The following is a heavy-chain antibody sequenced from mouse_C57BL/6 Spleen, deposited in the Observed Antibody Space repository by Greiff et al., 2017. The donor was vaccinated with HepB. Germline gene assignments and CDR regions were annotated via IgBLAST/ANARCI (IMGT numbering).Heavy chain of an antibody. J-gene: IGHJ4*01. CDR2: IDPSDSYT. Sequence: QVQLQQPGAELVKPGASVKLSCKASGYTFTSYWMQWVKQRPGQGLEWIGEIDPSDSYTNYNQKFKGKATLTVDTSSSTAYMQLSSLTSEDSAVYYCATSEGYYSNYDYAMDYWGQGTSVTVSS. D-gene: IGHD2-5*01. V-gene: IGHV1-50*01. CDR3: ATSEGYYSNYDYAMDY. CDR1: GYTFTSYW.